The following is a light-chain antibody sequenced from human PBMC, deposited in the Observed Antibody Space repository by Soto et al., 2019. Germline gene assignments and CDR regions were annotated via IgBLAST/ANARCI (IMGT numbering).Light chain of an antibody. CDR3: QQSYSSPPT. J-gene: IGKJ1*01. CDR1: QSISNH. V-gene: IGKV1-39*01. Sequence: DIQMTQSPSSVSASVGDRVTITCRASQSISNHLNWYQQKPGKAPKLLILAASSLQSGVPSRFSGSRSGPDFTLTISSLQPEDFATYYCQQSYSSPPTFGQGTKVDIK. CDR2: AAS.